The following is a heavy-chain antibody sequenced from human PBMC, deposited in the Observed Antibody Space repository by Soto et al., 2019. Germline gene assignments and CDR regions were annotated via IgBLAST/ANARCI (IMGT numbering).Heavy chain of an antibody. D-gene: IGHD2-15*01. V-gene: IGHV1-3*01. CDR3: ARKPAATNYYYYYGMDV. CDR2: NNAGNGNT. Sequence: QVQLVQSGAEVKKPGASVKVSCKASGYTFTSYAMHWVRQAPGQRLEWMGWNNAGNGNTKYSQKFQGRVTITRDTSASTAYMELSSLRSEDTAVYYCARKPAATNYYYYYGMDVWGQGTTVTVSS. J-gene: IGHJ6*02. CDR1: GYTFTSYA.